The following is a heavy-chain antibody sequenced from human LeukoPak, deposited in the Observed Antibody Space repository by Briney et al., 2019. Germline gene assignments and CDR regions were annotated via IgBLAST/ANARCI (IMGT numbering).Heavy chain of an antibody. CDR1: GGSISSCY. V-gene: IGHV4-59*01. Sequence: PSETLSLTCTVSGGSISSCYWSWIRQPPGKGLEWIGYIYYSGSTNYNPSLKSRVTISVDTSKNQFSLKLSSVTAADTAVCYCARVDSSGWYDYYYYYGMDVWGQGTTVTVSS. D-gene: IGHD6-19*01. J-gene: IGHJ6*02. CDR2: IYYSGST. CDR3: ARVDSSGWYDYYYYYGMDV.